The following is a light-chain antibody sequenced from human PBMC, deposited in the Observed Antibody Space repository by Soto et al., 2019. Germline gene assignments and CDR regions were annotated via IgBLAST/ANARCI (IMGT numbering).Light chain of an antibody. CDR3: QQYNEWPHT. CDR1: QNIGNY. V-gene: IGKV1-39*01. J-gene: IGKJ4*01. Sequence: DIQMTQSPSSLSASVGDRVTITCRASQNIGNYLHWYQQKPGKAPKLLIYAVFSLQTGVPSRFSGSGSGTDFTLTISSLQPEDFATFYCQQYNEWPHTFGGGTKVEIK. CDR2: AVF.